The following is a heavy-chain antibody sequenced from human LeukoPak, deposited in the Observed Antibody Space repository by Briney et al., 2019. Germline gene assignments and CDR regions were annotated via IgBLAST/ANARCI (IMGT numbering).Heavy chain of an antibody. CDR2: ISSSGSTI. V-gene: IGHV3-48*03. J-gene: IGHJ4*02. CDR1: GFTFSSYE. Sequence: GGSLRLSCAASGFTFSSYEMNWVRQAPGKGLEWVSYISSSGSTIYYADSVKGRFTISRDNAKNSLYLQMNGLRAEDTAVYYCASGGLTSMYWGQGTLVTVSS. CDR3: ASGGLTSMY. D-gene: IGHD1-14*01.